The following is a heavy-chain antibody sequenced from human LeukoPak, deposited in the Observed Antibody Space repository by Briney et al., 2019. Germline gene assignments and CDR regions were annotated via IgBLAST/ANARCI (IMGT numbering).Heavy chain of an antibody. CDR3: ARDPWGTYSSSSGYHFDY. D-gene: IGHD6-6*01. J-gene: IGHJ4*02. Sequence: GGSLRLSCAASEFTFSSDWMSWVRQAPGKGLEWVSFISSSSSYIYYADSVKGRFTISRDNAKNSLFLQMNSLRAEDTAVYYCARDPWGTYSSSSGYHFDYWGQGTLVTVSS. CDR2: ISSSSSYI. V-gene: IGHV3-21*01. CDR1: EFTFSSDW.